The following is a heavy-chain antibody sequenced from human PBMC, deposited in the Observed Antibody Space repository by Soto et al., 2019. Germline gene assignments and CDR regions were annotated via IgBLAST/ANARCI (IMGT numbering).Heavy chain of an antibody. D-gene: IGHD2-2*02. CDR1: GGSISSYY. Sequence: QVQLQESGPGLVKPSETLSLTCTVSGGSISSYYWSWIRQPAGKGLEWIGRIYTSRSTNYNPSLKSRVTMSVDTSKYQFSLKLSSVTAADTAVYYCARDVWYCSSTSCYTRYYYYYGMDVWGQGTTVTVSS. CDR2: IYTSRST. J-gene: IGHJ6*02. CDR3: ARDVWYCSSTSCYTRYYYYYGMDV. V-gene: IGHV4-4*07.